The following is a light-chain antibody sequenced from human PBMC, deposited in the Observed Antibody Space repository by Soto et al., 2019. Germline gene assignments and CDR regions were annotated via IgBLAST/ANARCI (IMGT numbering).Light chain of an antibody. V-gene: IGLV2-14*01. CDR2: EVS. Sequence: QSALTQPASVSGSPGQSITISCTGASSDVGTYNYVSWYQQHPGKAPKLMIYEVSSRPSGVSNRFSGSKSGNTASLTISGLQAEDEADYYCSSYTSNSAHVVFGGGTKVTVL. CDR3: SSYTSNSAHVV. CDR1: SSDVGTYNY. J-gene: IGLJ2*01.